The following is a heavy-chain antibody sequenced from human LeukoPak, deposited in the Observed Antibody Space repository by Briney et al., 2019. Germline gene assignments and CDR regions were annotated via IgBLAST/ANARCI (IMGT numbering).Heavy chain of an antibody. V-gene: IGHV4-59*08. Sequence: PSETLSLTCTVSGDSISSYFWSWIRQPPGKGLEWIANIHNSESTNYNPSLKSRVTVSLDKSKNQFSLRLSSVTAADTAVYYCARGTGWLPLVWGQGTLVTVSS. CDR2: IHNSEST. J-gene: IGHJ4*02. CDR1: GDSISSYF. D-gene: IGHD5-24*01. CDR3: ARGTGWLPLV.